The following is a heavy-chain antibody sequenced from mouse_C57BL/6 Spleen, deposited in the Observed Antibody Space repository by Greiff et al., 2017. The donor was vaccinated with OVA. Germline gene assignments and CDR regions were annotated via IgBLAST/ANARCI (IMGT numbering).Heavy chain of an antibody. CDR1: GFTFSDYG. D-gene: IGHD1-1*01. Sequence: EVQVVESGGGLVKPGGSLQLSCAASGFTFSDYGMHWVRQAPEKGLEWVAYISSGSSTIYYADTVKGRFTISRDNAKNTLFLQMTSLRSEDTAMYYCASYGSSYPYAMDYWGQGTSVTVSS. CDR3: ASYGSSYPYAMDY. J-gene: IGHJ4*01. V-gene: IGHV5-17*01. CDR2: ISSGSSTI.